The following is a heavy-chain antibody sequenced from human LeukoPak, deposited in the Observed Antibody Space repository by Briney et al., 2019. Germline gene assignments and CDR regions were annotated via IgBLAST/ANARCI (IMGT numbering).Heavy chain of an antibody. J-gene: IGHJ4*02. CDR2: TYYSGST. CDR3: ARVGYDSSGYSSHFDY. CDR1: GGSIGSYY. V-gene: IGHV4-59*01. D-gene: IGHD3-22*01. Sequence: PSETLSLTCTVSGGSIGSYYWSWIRQPPGKGLEWIGYTYYSGSTNYNPSLKSRVTISVDTSKNQFSLKLSSVTAAGTAVYYCARVGYDSSGYSSHFDYWGQGTLVTVSS.